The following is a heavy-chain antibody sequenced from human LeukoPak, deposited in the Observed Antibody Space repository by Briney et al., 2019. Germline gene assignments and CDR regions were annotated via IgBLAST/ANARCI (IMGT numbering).Heavy chain of an antibody. D-gene: IGHD3-10*01. V-gene: IGHV4-34*01. CDR3: ARSRSVRVGTKVRGGTSPSRGWFDP. CDR1: GGSFSGYY. CDR2: INHSGST. J-gene: IGHJ5*02. Sequence: SETLSLTCAVYGGSFSGYYWSWIRQPPGKGLEWIGEINHSGSTNYNPSLKSRVTISVDTSKNQFSLKLSSVTAADTAVYYCARSRSVRVGTKVRGGTSPSRGWFDPWGQGTLVTVSS.